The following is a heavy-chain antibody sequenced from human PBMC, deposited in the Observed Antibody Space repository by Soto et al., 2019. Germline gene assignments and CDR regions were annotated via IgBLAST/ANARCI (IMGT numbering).Heavy chain of an antibody. D-gene: IGHD2-15*01. CDR3: ARGLRMGDALDI. Sequence: QLQLQESGSGLVKPSQTLSLTCVVSGGSISSDDYSWNWIRQPPGKGLEWVGFIYHSGSTYYNPSLKSRVTISVDRSKTQFSLELSSVTAADTAVYYCARGLRMGDALDIWGQGTMVTVSS. J-gene: IGHJ3*02. V-gene: IGHV4-30-2*01. CDR2: IYHSGST. CDR1: GGSISSDDYS.